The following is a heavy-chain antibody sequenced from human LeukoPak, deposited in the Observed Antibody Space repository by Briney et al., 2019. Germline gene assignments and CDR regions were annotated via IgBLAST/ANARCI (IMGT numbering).Heavy chain of an antibody. CDR2: INSDGSST. CDR3: AALDHGHDY. J-gene: IGHJ4*02. Sequence: GGSLRLSCATSGFTFSSYAMSWVRQAPGKGLVWVSRINSDGSSTKCADSVKGRFTISRDNAKNTLYLQMNSLRAEDTAVYYCAALDHGHDYWGQGTLVTVSS. CDR1: GFTFSSYA. V-gene: IGHV3-74*03.